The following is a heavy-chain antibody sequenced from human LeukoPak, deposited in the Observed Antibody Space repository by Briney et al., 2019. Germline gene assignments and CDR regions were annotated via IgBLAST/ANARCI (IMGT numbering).Heavy chain of an antibody. J-gene: IGHJ4*02. CDR2: TYCKSKWYT. D-gene: IGHD5-18*01. CDR1: GDSVSSNSGA. CDR3: SRSPDTAMVN. V-gene: IGHV6-1*01. Sequence: SQTLSLTCAISGDSVSSNSGAWHWIRQSPSRGLEWLGRTYCKSKWYTNYAVSVRSRITITPDTSKNRLSLQLNSVTPGDTAVYYCSRSPDTAMVNWGQGTLVTVSS.